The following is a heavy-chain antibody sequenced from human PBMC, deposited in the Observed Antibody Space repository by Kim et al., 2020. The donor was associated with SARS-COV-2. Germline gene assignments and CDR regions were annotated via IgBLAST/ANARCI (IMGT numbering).Heavy chain of an antibody. Sequence: GGSLRLSCAASGFTVSSNYMSWLRQAPGKGLEWLSVIYSGDKTYSVESAKGRLTISRDNSKNTMYLQMSSLRVEDTAVYYCATNLAAAGVVWGQGTLVTV. CDR1: GFTVSSNY. CDR3: ATNLAAAGVV. CDR2: IYSGDKT. V-gene: IGHV3-66*01. J-gene: IGHJ4*02. D-gene: IGHD6-13*01.